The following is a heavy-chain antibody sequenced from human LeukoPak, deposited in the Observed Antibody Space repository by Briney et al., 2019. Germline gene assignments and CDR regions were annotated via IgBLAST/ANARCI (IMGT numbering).Heavy chain of an antibody. V-gene: IGHV3-21*01. Sequence: GGSLRLSCEASGITFSAYTMNWVRQAPGKGLEWVSSISGSGSYIFYADSVKGRFTISRDNTKDSLYLQMNSLRADDTAVYYCASLWDGGYWGQGTLVTVSS. D-gene: IGHD1-26*01. CDR1: GITFSAYT. J-gene: IGHJ4*02. CDR3: ASLWDGGY. CDR2: ISGSGSYI.